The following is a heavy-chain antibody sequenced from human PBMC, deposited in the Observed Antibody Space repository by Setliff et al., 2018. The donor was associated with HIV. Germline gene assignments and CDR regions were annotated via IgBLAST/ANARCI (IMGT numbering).Heavy chain of an antibody. CDR1: GGSISSDNL. Sequence: SETLSLTCAVSGGSISSDNLWTWVRQAPGKGLEWIGEIYHSEYTNYNPSLKSRVSMSVDKSKTQFSVKLTSLTAADTAVYYCARGHCSGTNCYGVDYYWMDVWGQGTTVTVSS. J-gene: IGHJ6*02. CDR2: IYHSEYT. V-gene: IGHV4-4*02. D-gene: IGHD2-2*01. CDR3: ARGHCSGTNCYGVDYYWMDV.